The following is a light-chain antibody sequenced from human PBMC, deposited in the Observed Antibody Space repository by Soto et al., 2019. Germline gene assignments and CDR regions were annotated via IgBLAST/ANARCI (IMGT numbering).Light chain of an antibody. J-gene: IGKJ2*01. CDR3: QQYNSYPYT. CDR1: QSISSW. Sequence: DIQMTQSPSTLSASVGERVTLSCRASQSISSWLAWYQQKPGKAPKLLIYKASSLDSGVPARFSGSGSGTEFTLTISSLQPDDFATYYCQQYNSYPYTFGQGTKLEIK. V-gene: IGKV1-5*03. CDR2: KAS.